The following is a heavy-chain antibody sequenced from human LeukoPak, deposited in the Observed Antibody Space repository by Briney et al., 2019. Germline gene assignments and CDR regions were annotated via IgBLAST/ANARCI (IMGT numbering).Heavy chain of an antibody. J-gene: IGHJ4*02. CDR1: GFTFSSYW. Sequence: GGSLRLSCAASGFTFSSYWMSWVRQAPGKGLEWVANIKQDGSEKYYVDSVKGRFTISRDNAKNSLYLQMNSLRAEDTAVYYCATLGGGWLQFFDYWGQGTLLTVSS. CDR2: IKQDGSEK. D-gene: IGHD5-24*01. V-gene: IGHV3-7*01. CDR3: ATLGGGWLQFFDY.